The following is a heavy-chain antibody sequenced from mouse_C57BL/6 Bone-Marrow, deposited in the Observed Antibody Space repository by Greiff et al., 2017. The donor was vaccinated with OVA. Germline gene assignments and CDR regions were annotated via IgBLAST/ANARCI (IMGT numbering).Heavy chain of an antibody. CDR2: IYPRSGNT. CDR1: GYTFTSYG. Sequence: VQGVESGAELARPGASVKLSCKASGYTFTSYGISWVKQRTGQGLEWIGEIYPRSGNTYYNEKFKGKATLTADKSSSTAYMELRSLTSEDSAVYFCARGTWFAYWGQGTLVTVSA. CDR3: ARGTWFAY. V-gene: IGHV1-81*01. J-gene: IGHJ3*01.